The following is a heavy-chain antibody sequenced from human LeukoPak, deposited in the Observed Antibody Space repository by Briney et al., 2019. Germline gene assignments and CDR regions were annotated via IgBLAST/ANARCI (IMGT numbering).Heavy chain of an antibody. Sequence: GGSLRLSCAASGFTFSTYTMSWVRQAPGKGLEWVSSIYNSGAGIFYADSVKGRFTISRDNSKDTLYLQMNSLRAEDTAVYYCAKDVAPDSGWDLDYWGQGTLVTVSS. D-gene: IGHD6-19*01. CDR3: AKDVAPDSGWDLDY. CDR2: IYNSGAGI. J-gene: IGHJ4*02. CDR1: GFTFSTYT. V-gene: IGHV3-23*01.